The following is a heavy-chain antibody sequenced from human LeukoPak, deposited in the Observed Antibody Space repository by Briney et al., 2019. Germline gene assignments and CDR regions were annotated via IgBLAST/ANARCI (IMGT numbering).Heavy chain of an antibody. Sequence: GGSLRLSCTASGFTFGDYAMSWVRQAPGKGLEWVGFIRSKAYGGTTEYAASVKDRFTIPRDDSKSIAYLQMNSLKTEDTAVYYCTRVATINREEYWGQGTLVTVSS. V-gene: IGHV3-49*04. D-gene: IGHD5-12*01. CDR3: TRVATINREEY. CDR2: IRSKAYGGTT. J-gene: IGHJ4*02. CDR1: GFTFGDYA.